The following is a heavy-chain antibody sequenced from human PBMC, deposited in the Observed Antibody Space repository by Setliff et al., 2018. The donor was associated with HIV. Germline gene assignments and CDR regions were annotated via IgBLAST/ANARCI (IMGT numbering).Heavy chain of an antibody. CDR2: IYPSGNI. D-gene: IGHD3-10*01. CDR1: GGSISRYY. V-gene: IGHV4-4*07. Sequence: ETLSLTCTVSGGSISRYYWSWIRQPAGKGLEWIGRIYPSGNINYNPSLKSRLTMSIDTSKNQFSLKLSSVTATDTAVYYCARDAGPHYGSGPPLEYWGQGIQGTVS. J-gene: IGHJ4*02. CDR3: ARDAGPHYGSGPPLEY.